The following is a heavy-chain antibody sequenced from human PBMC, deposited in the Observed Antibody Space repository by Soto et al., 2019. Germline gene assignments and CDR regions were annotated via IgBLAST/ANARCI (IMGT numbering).Heavy chain of an antibody. Sequence: ASVKVSCKASGYTFTSYAMHWVRQAPGQRLEWMGWINAGNGNTKYSQKFQGRVTITRDTSASTAYMELSSLRSEDTAVYYCARGIAVAGHLDYWGQGTLVTVSS. J-gene: IGHJ4*02. D-gene: IGHD6-19*01. CDR2: INAGNGNT. V-gene: IGHV1-3*01. CDR1: GYTFTSYA. CDR3: ARGIAVAGHLDY.